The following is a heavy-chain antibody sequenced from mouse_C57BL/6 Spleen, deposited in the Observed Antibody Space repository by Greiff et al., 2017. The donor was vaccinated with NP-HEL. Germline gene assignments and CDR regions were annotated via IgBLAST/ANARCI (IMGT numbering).Heavy chain of an antibody. J-gene: IGHJ2*01. CDR1: GYTFTSYW. CDR2: IHPNSGST. V-gene: IGHV1-64*01. D-gene: IGHD2-2*01. CDR3: AMAYGSFPDY. Sequence: VQLQQPGAELVKPGASVKLSCKASGYTFTSYWMHWVKQRPGQGLEWIGKIHPNSGSTNYNETFKSKATLTVDKSSSTAYMQLSSLTSKDSAVYYYAMAYGSFPDYWGQGTTLTVSS.